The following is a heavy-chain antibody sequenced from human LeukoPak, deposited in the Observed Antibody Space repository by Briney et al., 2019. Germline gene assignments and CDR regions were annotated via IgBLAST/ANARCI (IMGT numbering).Heavy chain of an antibody. CDR3: AREGSMTARPFVSIDY. D-gene: IGHD6-6*01. J-gene: IGHJ4*02. V-gene: IGHV4-4*07. CDR2: IHTSGNT. CDR1: GGSVSTYY. Sequence: SETLSLTCTVSGGSVSTYYWSWIRQPAGKGLEWIGRIHTSGNTDYNPSLKSRVTMSVDTSKNQFSLKLSSVTAADTAVYYCAREGSMTARPFVSIDYWGQGTLVTVSS.